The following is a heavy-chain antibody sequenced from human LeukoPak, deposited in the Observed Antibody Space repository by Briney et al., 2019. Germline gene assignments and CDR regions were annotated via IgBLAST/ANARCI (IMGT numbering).Heavy chain of an antibody. J-gene: IGHJ4*02. CDR3: ARVSYSGSYHFDY. CDR2: ISWNGYST. V-gene: IGHV3-43*01. Sequence: PGGSLRLSCAASGFSFRGYTMHWVRQAPGKGLEWVSLISWNGYSTSYGASVKGRFTISRDNSKNTLYLQMNSLTVEDTSFYYCARVSYSGSYHFDYWGQGALVTVSS. CDR1: GFSFRGYT. D-gene: IGHD1-26*01.